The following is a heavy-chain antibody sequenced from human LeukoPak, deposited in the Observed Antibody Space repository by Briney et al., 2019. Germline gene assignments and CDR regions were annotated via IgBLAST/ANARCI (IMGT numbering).Heavy chain of an antibody. CDR1: GYTFTGYY. D-gene: IGHD3-22*01. CDR2: INPNSGGT. CDR3: ARDRPPHRGYDSSGYYFFDY. Sequence: ASVKVSCKASGYTFTGYYMHWVRQAPGQGLEWMGWINPNSGGTNYAQKFQGRVTMTRDTSISTAYMELSRLRSDDTAVYYCARDRPPHRGYDSSGYYFFDYWGQGTLVTVSS. V-gene: IGHV1-2*02. J-gene: IGHJ4*02.